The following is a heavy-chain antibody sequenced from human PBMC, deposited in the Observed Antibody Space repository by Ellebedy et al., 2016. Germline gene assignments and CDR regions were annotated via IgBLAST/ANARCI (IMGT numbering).Heavy chain of an antibody. CDR3: AKEDSGSFFSPGGY. CDR1: GFTFVDFS. J-gene: IGHJ4*02. V-gene: IGHV3-43*01. CDR2: IGRDGDTA. D-gene: IGHD3-10*01. Sequence: GESLKIPCAASGFTFVDFSMHWVRQAPGKGLEWVALIGRDGDTAYYADALKGRFTISRDNSKNSLYLQMNSLRIEDSAFYFCAKEDSGSFFSPGGYWGQGTLVTVSS.